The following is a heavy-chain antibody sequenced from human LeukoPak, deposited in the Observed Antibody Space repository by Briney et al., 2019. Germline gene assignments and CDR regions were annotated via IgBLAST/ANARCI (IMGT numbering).Heavy chain of an antibody. CDR1: GGTFSSYA. J-gene: IGHJ4*02. V-gene: IGHV1-69*13. CDR2: IIPIFGTT. Sequence: SVKVSCKASGGTFSSYAISWVRQAPGQGLEWMGGIIPIFGTTNYAQKFQGRVTITADESTSTAYMELSSLRSEDTAVYYCARDILGPQSVYQLHTSGYFDYWGQGTLVTVSS. CDR3: ARDILGPQSVYQLHTSGYFDY. D-gene: IGHD6-6*01.